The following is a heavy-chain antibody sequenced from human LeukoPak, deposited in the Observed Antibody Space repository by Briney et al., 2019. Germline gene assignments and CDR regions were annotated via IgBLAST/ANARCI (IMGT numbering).Heavy chain of an antibody. J-gene: IGHJ4*02. V-gene: IGHV4-59*12. CDR1: GGSISSYY. D-gene: IGHD6-6*01. CDR2: IYYSGST. CDR3: ASLRWAARPHFDY. Sequence: SETLSLTCTVSGGSISSYYWSWIRQPPGKGLEWIGYIYYSGSTNYNPSLKSRVTISVDTSKNQFSLKLSSVTAADTAVYYCASLRWAARPHFDYWGQGTLVTVSS.